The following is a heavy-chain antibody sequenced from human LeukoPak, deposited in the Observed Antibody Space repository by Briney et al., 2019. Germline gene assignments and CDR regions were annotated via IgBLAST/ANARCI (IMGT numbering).Heavy chain of an antibody. D-gene: IGHD2-2*01. J-gene: IGHJ4*02. V-gene: IGHV1-46*03. CDR2: INPSGGST. CDR1: GYTFASYY. CDR3: AREVPAYCSSTSCPRFDY. Sequence: ASVKVSCKASGYTFASYYMHWVRRAPGQGLEWMGIINPSGGSTSYAQKFQGRVTMTRDTSTRTVYMELSSLRPEDTAVYYCAREVPAYCSSTSCPRFDYWGQGTLVAVSS.